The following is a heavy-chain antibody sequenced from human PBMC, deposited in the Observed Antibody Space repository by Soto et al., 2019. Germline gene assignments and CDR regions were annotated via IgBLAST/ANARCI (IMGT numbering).Heavy chain of an antibody. CDR3: ARSILGYCSSTSCRDYYYYMDV. Sequence: QLQLQESGPGLVKPSETLSLTCTVSGGSISSSSYYWGWIRQPPGKGLEWIGSIYYSGSTYYNPSLKSRVTISVHTSKNQFSLKLSSVTAADTAVYYCARSILGYCSSTSCRDYYYYMDVWGKGTTVTVSS. CDR1: GGSISSSSYY. CDR2: IYYSGST. D-gene: IGHD2-2*01. V-gene: IGHV4-39*01. J-gene: IGHJ6*03.